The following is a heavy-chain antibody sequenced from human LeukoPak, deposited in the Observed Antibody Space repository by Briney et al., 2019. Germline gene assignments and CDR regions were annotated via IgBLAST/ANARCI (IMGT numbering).Heavy chain of an antibody. CDR3: ARDCSSSSCYDGFDS. Sequence: GGSLRLSCAASGFTVSSNYMSWVRQAPGKGLEWDSVIYSGGSTYYADSVKGRFTISRDNSKNTLYLQMNSLRAEDTAVYYCARDCSSSSCYDGFDSWGQGTLVTVSS. D-gene: IGHD2-2*01. CDR2: IYSGGST. J-gene: IGHJ4*02. CDR1: GFTVSSNY. V-gene: IGHV3-53*01.